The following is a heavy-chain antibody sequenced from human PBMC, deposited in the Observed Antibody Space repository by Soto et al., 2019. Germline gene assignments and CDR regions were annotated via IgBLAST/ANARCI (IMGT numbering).Heavy chain of an antibody. CDR2: INAGNGNT. CDR3: ARDLGGWPDY. V-gene: IGHV1-3*01. J-gene: IGHJ4*02. CDR1: GYTFTSYA. D-gene: IGHD6-19*01. Sequence: QVQLVQSGAEVKKPGASVKVSCKASGYTFTSYAIHWVRQAPGQRLEWMGWINAGNGNTKYSQKFQDRVTITRDTAASTAYMELSSLRSEDTAVYYCARDLGGWPDYWGQGTLVTVSS.